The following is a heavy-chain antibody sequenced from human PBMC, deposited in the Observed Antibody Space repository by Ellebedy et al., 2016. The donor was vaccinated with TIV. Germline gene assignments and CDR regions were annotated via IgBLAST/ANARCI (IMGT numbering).Heavy chain of an antibody. V-gene: IGHV3-21*01. J-gene: IGHJ4*02. CDR2: ISGDGRYT. CDR1: GFTFSKYS. CDR3: AREGGGFDY. D-gene: IGHD3-16*01. Sequence: GESLKISCSASGFTFSKYSIHWVRQAPGKGLEWVSSISGDGRYTYYADSVQGRFAISRDNAENSVYLQMNSLRAEDTAVFYCAREGGGFDYWGQGTLVTVSS.